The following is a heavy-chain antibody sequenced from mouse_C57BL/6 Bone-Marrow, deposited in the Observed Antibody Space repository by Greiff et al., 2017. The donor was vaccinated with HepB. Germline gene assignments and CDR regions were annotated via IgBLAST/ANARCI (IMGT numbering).Heavy chain of an antibody. CDR2: IYPRSGNT. CDR1: GYTFTSYG. Sequence: VKLQESGAELARPGASVKLSCKASGYTFTSYGISWVKQRTGQGLEWIGEIYPRSGNTYYNEKFKGKATLTADKSSNTAYMELRSLTSEDSAVYFCAREGIYDGNYVAWFAYGGQGTLVTVSA. J-gene: IGHJ3*01. CDR3: AREGIYDGNYVAWFAY. V-gene: IGHV1-81*01. D-gene: IGHD2-1*01.